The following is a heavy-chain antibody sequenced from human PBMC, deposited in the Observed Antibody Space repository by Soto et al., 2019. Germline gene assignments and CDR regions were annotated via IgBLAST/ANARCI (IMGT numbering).Heavy chain of an antibody. J-gene: IGHJ6*02. CDR1: GGTFSSYT. V-gene: IGHV1-69*02. D-gene: IGHD3-10*01. CDR2: IIPILGIA. CDR3: ARATNGSGSYYNEYYYGMDV. Sequence: SVKVSCKASGGTFSSYTISWVRQAPGQGLEWMGRIIPILGIANYAQKFQGRVTITADKSTSTAYMELSSLRSEDTAVYYCARATNGSGSYYNEYYYGMDVWGQGTTVTVSS.